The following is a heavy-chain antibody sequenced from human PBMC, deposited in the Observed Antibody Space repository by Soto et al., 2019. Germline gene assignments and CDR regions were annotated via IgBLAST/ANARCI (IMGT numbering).Heavy chain of an antibody. Sequence: PSETLSLTCAAYGGSFSGYYWSWIRQPPGKGLEWIGEINHSGSTNYNPSLKSRVTISVDTSKNQFSLKLSSVTAADTAVYYCASIRPDIVVVPAASTGGMDVWGQGTTVTVSS. J-gene: IGHJ6*02. CDR3: ASIRPDIVVVPAASTGGMDV. D-gene: IGHD2-2*01. CDR2: INHSGST. V-gene: IGHV4-34*01. CDR1: GGSFSGYY.